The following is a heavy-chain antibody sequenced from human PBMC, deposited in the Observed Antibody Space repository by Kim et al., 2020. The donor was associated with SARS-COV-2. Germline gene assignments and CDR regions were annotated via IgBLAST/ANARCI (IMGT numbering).Heavy chain of an antibody. D-gene: IGHD6-13*01. CDR3: ARSPGIAAAGPNGFDY. Sequence: SLKSRVTISVDTSKNQFSLRLSSVTAADTAVYYCARSPGIAAAGPNGFDYWGQGTLVTVSS. J-gene: IGHJ4*02. V-gene: IGHV4-59*01.